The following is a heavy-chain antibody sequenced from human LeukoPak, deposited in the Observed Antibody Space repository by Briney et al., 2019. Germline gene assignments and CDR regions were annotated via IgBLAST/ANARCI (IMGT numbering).Heavy chain of an antibody. CDR3: AYYDSSGYYYGRLRY. J-gene: IGHJ4*02. D-gene: IGHD3-22*01. CDR2: VTADGTNT. V-gene: IGHV3-23*01. CDR1: GFTFNSHA. Sequence: GGSLRLSCAAYGFTFNSHAMSWVRQIPGRGLEWVSSVTADGTNTHFADSVKGRFTISRDNSKNTLYLHMNSLRVDDTAVYFCAYYDSSGYYYGRLRYWGQGTPVTVSS.